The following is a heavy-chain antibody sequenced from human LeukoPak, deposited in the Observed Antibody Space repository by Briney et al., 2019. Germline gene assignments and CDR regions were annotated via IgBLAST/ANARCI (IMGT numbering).Heavy chain of an antibody. Sequence: PSETLSLTCTVSGGSISTNSYYCGWIRQPPGKGLEWIGSIYYSGSIYYTPSLKSRVTISVDTSKNQVSLNLYSVTAADTAVYYCARLHMENWFDPWGQGTLVTVSS. V-gene: IGHV4-39*01. J-gene: IGHJ5*02. CDR1: GGSISTNSYY. CDR2: IYYSGSI. CDR3: ARLHMENWFDP. D-gene: IGHD1-1*01.